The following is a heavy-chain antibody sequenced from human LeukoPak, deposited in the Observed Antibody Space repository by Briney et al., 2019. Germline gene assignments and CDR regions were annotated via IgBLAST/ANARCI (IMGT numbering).Heavy chain of an antibody. CDR1: GDSISTYY. Sequence: PSETLSLTCTVSGDSISTYYWSWIRQPPGKRLEWIGYIYFSGTTNYNPSLKSRVTISVDTSKNQFSLRLSSVTAADTAVYYCARHGPLYDIWSAQFYFDYWGQGTLVTDSS. CDR2: IYFSGTT. CDR3: ARHGPLYDIWSAQFYFDY. J-gene: IGHJ4*02. V-gene: IGHV4-59*08. D-gene: IGHD3-3*01.